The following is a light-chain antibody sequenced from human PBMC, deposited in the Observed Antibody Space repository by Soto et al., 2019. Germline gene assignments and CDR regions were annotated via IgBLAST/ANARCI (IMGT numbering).Light chain of an antibody. CDR1: QNINTY. Sequence: DIQMTQSPSTLSASVGDRVTITCRASQNINTYLAWFQQRPGEAPNLLIYKASSLQSGVPSRFSGSGSGTEFTLTISSLQPDDFATYYCQQYNNVYTFGQGTKLEIK. V-gene: IGKV1-5*03. J-gene: IGKJ2*01. CDR2: KAS. CDR3: QQYNNVYT.